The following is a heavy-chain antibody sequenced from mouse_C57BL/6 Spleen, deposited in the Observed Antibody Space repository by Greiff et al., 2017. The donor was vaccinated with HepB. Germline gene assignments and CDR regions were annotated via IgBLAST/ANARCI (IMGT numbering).Heavy chain of an antibody. V-gene: IGHV1-55*01. CDR2: IYPGSGST. D-gene: IGHD2-5*01. Sequence: QVQLQQPGAELVKPGASVKMSCKASGYTFTSYWITWVKQRPGQGLEWIGDIYPGSGSTNYNEKLKSKATLTVDTSSSTAYMQLSSLTSEDSAVYYCARSSYYSNYVEAYWGQGTLVTVSA. J-gene: IGHJ3*01. CDR3: ARSSYYSNYVEAY. CDR1: GYTFTSYW.